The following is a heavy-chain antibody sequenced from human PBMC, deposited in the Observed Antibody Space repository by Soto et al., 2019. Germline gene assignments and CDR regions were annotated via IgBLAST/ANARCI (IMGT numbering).Heavy chain of an antibody. V-gene: IGHV1-8*01. Sequence: QEQLVQSGAEVKKPGASVKVSCETSGYTFTSYDMNWVRQAPGRGLEWMGWMNTDSGHAESAPLFQGIVTMTRDTSTSTVHMELSSLTSDDTAVYYCARGRPGRTGYHYSSIDAWGTGTSV. CDR2: MNTDSGHA. CDR1: GYTFTSYD. CDR3: ARGRPGRTGYHYSSIDA. J-gene: IGHJ6*03. D-gene: IGHD2-2*01.